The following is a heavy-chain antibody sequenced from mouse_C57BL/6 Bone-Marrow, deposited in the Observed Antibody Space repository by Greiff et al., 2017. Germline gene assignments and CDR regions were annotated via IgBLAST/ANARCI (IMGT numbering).Heavy chain of an antibody. D-gene: IGHD1-1*02. CDR2: IDPSDSET. V-gene: IGHV1-52*01. CDR3: ARNDGVGGSVV. CDR1: GYTFTSYW. Sequence: VQLQQPGAELVRPGSSVKLSCKASGYTFTSYWMHWVKQRPIQGLEWIGNIDPSDSETHYNQKFKDKATLTVDKSSSTAYMQLSSLTSEDSAVYYGARNDGVGGSVVWGTGTRVTFSS. J-gene: IGHJ1*03.